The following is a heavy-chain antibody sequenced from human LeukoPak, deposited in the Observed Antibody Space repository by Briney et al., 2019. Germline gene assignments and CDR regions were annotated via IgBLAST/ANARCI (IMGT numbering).Heavy chain of an antibody. CDR2: ICPDGTVT. CDR3: VRDFRSADY. CDR1: GFTFSTYC. Sequence: GGSLRLSCAASGFTFSTYCMHWVRQAPGKGPMWVSRICPDGTVTNYADSVKARFIISRDNAGNTVYLQMNSLRVEDTAVYYCVRDFRSADYWGQGTLVTVSS. V-gene: IGHV3-74*01. J-gene: IGHJ4*02.